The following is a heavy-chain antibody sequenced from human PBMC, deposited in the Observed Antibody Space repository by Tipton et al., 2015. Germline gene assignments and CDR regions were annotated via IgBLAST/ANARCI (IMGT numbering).Heavy chain of an antibody. D-gene: IGHD6-6*01. Sequence: QVQLVQSGAEVKKPGASVMVSCKASGYTFTRYYMHWVRQAPGQGPEWMGIINPGGGGTNYAQKFQGRVTMTGDTSISTAYMEINRLRSDDTAVYYCARALFFSTEYGSSSVWGQGTLVTV. J-gene: IGHJ4*02. CDR3: ARALFFSTEYGSSSV. CDR2: INPGGGGT. V-gene: IGHV1-46*01. CDR1: GYTFTRYY.